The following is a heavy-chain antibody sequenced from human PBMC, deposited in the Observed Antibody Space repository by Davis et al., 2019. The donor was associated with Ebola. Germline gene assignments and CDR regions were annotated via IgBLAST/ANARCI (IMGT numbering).Heavy chain of an antibody. CDR2: INSDGSSI. CDR3: AKDKAYSSSWRYYYYYMDV. Sequence: GESPKIPCAASGLTFSNYWMHWVRQAPGKGLVWVSRINSDGSSIAYADSVKGRFTISRDNAKNTLYLQMNSLRAEDTAVYYCAKDKAYSSSWRYYYYYMDVWGKGTTVTVSS. CDR1: GLTFSNYW. J-gene: IGHJ6*03. D-gene: IGHD6-13*01. V-gene: IGHV3-74*01.